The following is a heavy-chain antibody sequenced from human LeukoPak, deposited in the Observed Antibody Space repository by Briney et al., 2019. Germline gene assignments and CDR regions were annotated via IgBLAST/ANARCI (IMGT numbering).Heavy chain of an antibody. CDR2: ISYDGSNK. V-gene: IGHV3-30*18. D-gene: IGHD1-26*01. CDR1: GFTFSTYN. CDR3: AKINIVGAINGDY. Sequence: GGSLRLSCAASGFTFSTYNINWVRQAPGKGLEWVAVISYDGSNKYYADSVKGRFTISRDNSKNTLYLQMNSLRAEDAAVYYCAKINIVGAINGDYWGQGTLVTVSS. J-gene: IGHJ4*02.